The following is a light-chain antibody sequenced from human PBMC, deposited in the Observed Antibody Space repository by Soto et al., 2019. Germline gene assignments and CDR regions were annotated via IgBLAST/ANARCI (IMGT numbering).Light chain of an antibody. J-gene: IGKJ1*01. CDR1: QSFSSW. V-gene: IGKV1-5*03. CDR3: QHYNSYSEA. Sequence: DIQMTRSPSTLSASVADTVTITLRASQSFSSWLAWDQQKPGKAPKLLIYKASTLKSGVPSRFSGSGSGTEFTLTISSLQPDDFATYDCQHYNSYSEAFGQGTKV. CDR2: KAS.